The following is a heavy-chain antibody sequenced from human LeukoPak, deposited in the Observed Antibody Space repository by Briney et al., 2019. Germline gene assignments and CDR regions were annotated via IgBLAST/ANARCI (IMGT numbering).Heavy chain of an antibody. D-gene: IGHD3-22*01. V-gene: IGHV3-48*03. CDR3: ARYYYDSSGYSPFDY. J-gene: IGHJ4*02. CDR2: ISSSGSAI. Sequence: GGSLRLSCAASGFTFSSYEMNWVRQAPGKGLEWVSYISSSGSAIYYADSLKGRFTISRDNAKNSLYLQINSLRAEDTAVYYCARYYYDSSGYSPFDYWGQGTLLTVSS. CDR1: GFTFSSYE.